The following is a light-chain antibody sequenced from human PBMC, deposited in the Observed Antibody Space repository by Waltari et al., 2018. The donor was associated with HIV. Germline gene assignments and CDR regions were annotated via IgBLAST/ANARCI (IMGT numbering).Light chain of an antibody. V-gene: IGLV3-1*01. CDR2: QDS. CDR1: DLGSKY. J-gene: IGLJ1*01. Sequence: SFELTQSPSVSVSPGQSATITCSGEDLGSKYTSWYQQKSGQSPLLVIYQDSRRPSRIPERFSGSNSGNTATLTISGTQPLDEADYYCQTWDSNTVLFGTGTKVTVL. CDR3: QTWDSNTVL.